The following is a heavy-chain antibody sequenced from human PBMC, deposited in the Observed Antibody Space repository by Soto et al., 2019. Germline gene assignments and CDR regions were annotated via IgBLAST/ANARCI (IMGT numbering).Heavy chain of an antibody. CDR3: ARSVFP. V-gene: IGHV4-31*03. CDR1: GGSISSGGYY. Sequence: QVQLQESGPGLVKPSQTLSLTCTVSGGSISSGGYYWSWIRQHPGKGLEWIEYIYYSGSTNYNPSLKRRVTTAVDTPKNQFSLKLSSVTAADMAVYYCARSVFPWGQGTLVTVSS. CDR2: IYYSGST. J-gene: IGHJ5*02.